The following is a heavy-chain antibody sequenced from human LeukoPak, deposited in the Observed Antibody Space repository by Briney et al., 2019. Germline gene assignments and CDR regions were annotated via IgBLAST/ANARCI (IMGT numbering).Heavy chain of an antibody. D-gene: IGHD3-16*02. CDR1: GFTFSSYW. V-gene: IGHV3-74*01. CDR3: ARGAGELSSTGDC. J-gene: IGHJ4*02. CDR2: INSDVSST. Sequence: GGSLRLSCAASGFTFSSYWMHWVRQAPGKGLVWVSRINSDVSSTYYADSVKGRFTISRDNAKNTLYLQMNSLRVENTAVYYCARGAGELSSTGDCWGQGTLVTVSS.